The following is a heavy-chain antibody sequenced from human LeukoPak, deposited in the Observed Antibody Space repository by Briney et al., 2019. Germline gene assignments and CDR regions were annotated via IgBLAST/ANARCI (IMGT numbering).Heavy chain of an antibody. CDR3: ARHSGSYWDFDY. V-gene: IGHV1-18*01. D-gene: IGHD1-26*01. Sequence: ASVKVSCKASGYTFTSYGISWVRQAHGQGLEWMGWISAYNGNTNYAQTLQGRVTITTDTSTSTAYMELRSLRSDDTAVYYCARHSGSYWDFDYWGQGTLVTVSS. CDR2: ISAYNGNT. CDR1: GYTFTSYG. J-gene: IGHJ4*02.